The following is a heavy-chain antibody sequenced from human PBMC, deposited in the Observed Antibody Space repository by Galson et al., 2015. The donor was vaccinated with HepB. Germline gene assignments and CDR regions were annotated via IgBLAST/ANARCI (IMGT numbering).Heavy chain of an antibody. V-gene: IGHV3-30*18. CDR2: MSYDGNLK. Sequence: SLRLSCAASGFTFSTYDMHWVRQAPGRGLEWVASMSYDGNLKHYADSVKGRFSISRDNSKDTLYLQMNSLRTEDTALYYCWKVLFPSTMTHYFYYMDVWGKGTMVIVS. CDR1: GFTFSTYD. J-gene: IGHJ6*03. D-gene: IGHD3-22*01. CDR3: WKVLFPSTMTHYFYYMDV.